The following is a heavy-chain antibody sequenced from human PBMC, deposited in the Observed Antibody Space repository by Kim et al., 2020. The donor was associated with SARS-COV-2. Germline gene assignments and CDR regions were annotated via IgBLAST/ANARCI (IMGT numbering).Heavy chain of an antibody. D-gene: IGHD3-10*01. CDR1: GGSISSYY. Sequence: SETLSLTCTVSGGSISSYYWSWIRQPPGKGLEWIGYIYYSGSTNYNPSLKSRVTISVDTSKNQFSLKLSSVTAADTAVYYCARQGGSGRRWFDPWGQGTLVTVSS. CDR2: IYYSGST. V-gene: IGHV4-59*08. J-gene: IGHJ5*02. CDR3: ARQGGSGRRWFDP.